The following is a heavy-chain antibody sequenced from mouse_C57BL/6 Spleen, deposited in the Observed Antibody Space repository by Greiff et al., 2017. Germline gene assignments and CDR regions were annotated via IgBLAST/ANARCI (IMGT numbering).Heavy chain of an antibody. V-gene: IGHV1-55*01. CDR3: ARGYDYDPAWFAY. Sequence: QVQLQQPGAELVKPGASVKMSCKASGYTFTSYWITWVKQRPGQGLEWIGDIYPGSGSTNYNEKFKSKATLTVDTSSSTAYMQLSSLTSEDSAVYYCARGYDYDPAWFAYWGQGTLVTVSA. J-gene: IGHJ3*01. D-gene: IGHD2-4*01. CDR1: GYTFTSYW. CDR2: IYPGSGST.